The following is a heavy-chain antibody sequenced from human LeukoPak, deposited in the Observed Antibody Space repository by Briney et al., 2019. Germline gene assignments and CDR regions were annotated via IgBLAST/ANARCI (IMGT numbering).Heavy chain of an antibody. J-gene: IGHJ6*03. CDR3: ARAIAVAGSDYYYYYMDV. Sequence: SLKVSCKASGGTFSSYAISSVRQAPGQGLEWMVRIITIFGTANYAQKFQGRVTITADKSTSTAYIKLSSLRSEDTAVYYCARAIAVAGSDYYYYYMDVWGKGTTVTVSS. D-gene: IGHD6-19*01. V-gene: IGHV1-69*06. CDR2: IITIFGTA. CDR1: GGTFSSYA.